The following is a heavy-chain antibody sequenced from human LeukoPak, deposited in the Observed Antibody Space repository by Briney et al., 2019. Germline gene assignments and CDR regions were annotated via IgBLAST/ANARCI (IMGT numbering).Heavy chain of an antibody. D-gene: IGHD2-2*02. Sequence: PGGSLRLSCAASGFTFSSYAMHWVRQAPGKGLEWVAVISYDGSNKYYADSVKGRFTISRDNSKNTLYLQMNSLRAEDTAVYYCAKSSSLVPAAIQGVDYWGQGTLVTVSS. CDR3: AKSSSLVPAAIQGVDY. J-gene: IGHJ4*02. CDR2: ISYDGSNK. CDR1: GFTFSSYA. V-gene: IGHV3-30-3*01.